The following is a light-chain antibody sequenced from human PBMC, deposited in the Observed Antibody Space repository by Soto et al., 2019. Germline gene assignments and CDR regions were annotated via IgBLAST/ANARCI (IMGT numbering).Light chain of an antibody. CDR1: HNDIGTYDY. CDR3: SSFTSDRIYV. J-gene: IGLJ1*01. CDR2: GVT. Sequence: QSVLTQPTSVSGSPGQSITISCTGNHNDIGTYDYVSWYQQHPGRAPRLLIHGVTTRPSGISGRFSASMSGLTASLTISGLQPEDEADFYCSSFTSDRIYVFGPGSKVTV. V-gene: IGLV2-14*03.